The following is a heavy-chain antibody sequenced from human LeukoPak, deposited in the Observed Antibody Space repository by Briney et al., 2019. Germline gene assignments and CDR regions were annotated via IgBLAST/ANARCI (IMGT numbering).Heavy chain of an antibody. Sequence: SQTLSLTCAISGDSVSSNTAGWSWIRQSPSRGLEWLGRTYYRSKWYNDDAGSVKSRITINADTAKNQFSLQLNSVTPEDTALYYCARDRSLWFRTARYFDYWGQGTLVTVSS. CDR3: ARDRSLWFRTARYFDY. D-gene: IGHD5-18*01. J-gene: IGHJ4*02. V-gene: IGHV6-1*01. CDR2: TYYRSKWYN. CDR1: GDSVSSNTAG.